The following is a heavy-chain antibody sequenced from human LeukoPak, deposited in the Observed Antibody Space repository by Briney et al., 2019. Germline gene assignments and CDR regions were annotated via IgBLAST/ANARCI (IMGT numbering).Heavy chain of an antibody. Sequence: GGSLRLSCSASGFTFSSYAMHWVRQAPGKGLEYVSAISSNGGSTYYADSVKGRFTISRDNSKNTLYLQMSSLRAEDTAVYYCVKRRGGVTTYFDYWGPGTLVTVSS. D-gene: IGHD3-16*01. J-gene: IGHJ4*02. CDR2: ISSNGGST. CDR3: VKRRGGVTTYFDY. CDR1: GFTFSSYA. V-gene: IGHV3-64D*06.